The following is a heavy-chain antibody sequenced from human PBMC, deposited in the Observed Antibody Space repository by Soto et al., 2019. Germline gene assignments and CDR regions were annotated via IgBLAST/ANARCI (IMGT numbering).Heavy chain of an antibody. V-gene: IGHV3-15*07. CDR1: GLTFSNAW. D-gene: IGHD3-10*01. J-gene: IGHJ5*02. CDR3: TTVLNWFGDGCFGP. Sequence: EVQLVESGGGLVKPGGSLRRSCAASGLTFSNAWMNWVRQAPGKGLEWVGRIKSKFNGGTIDYAAPVKGRFTISRDDSKHTVYLQMNSLNTEDTAVYYCTTVLNWFGDGCFGPWGQGTLDNVSS. CDR2: IKSKFNGGTI.